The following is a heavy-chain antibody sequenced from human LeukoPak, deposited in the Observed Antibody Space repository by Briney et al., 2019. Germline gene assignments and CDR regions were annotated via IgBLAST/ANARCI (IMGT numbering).Heavy chain of an antibody. CDR3: AREVDYYDTSDYFPLGY. J-gene: IGHJ4*02. CDR1: GYTFTDYY. D-gene: IGHD3-22*01. CDR2: INPNNGGT. Sequence: GASVKVSCKASGYTFTDYYIHWVRQAPGQGLEWMGWINPNNGGTNYAQKFQGRVTMTRDTSNSTAYMELSRLRSDDTAVYYCAREVDYYDTSDYFPLGYWGQGTLVTVSS. V-gene: IGHV1-2*02.